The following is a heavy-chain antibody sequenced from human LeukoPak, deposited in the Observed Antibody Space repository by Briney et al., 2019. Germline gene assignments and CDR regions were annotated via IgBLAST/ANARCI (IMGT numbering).Heavy chain of an antibody. J-gene: IGHJ3*02. CDR1: GYTFTGYY. D-gene: IGHD2-2*01. CDR2: INSNSGGT. Sequence: ASVKVSCKASGYTFTGYYLHWVRQAPGQGLEWMGWINSNSGGTNYAQKFQGRVTMTRDTSITTAYMELSGLTSDDAAVYYCARGGELTSFYDAFDIWGQGTMVTVSS. CDR3: ARGGELTSFYDAFDI. V-gene: IGHV1-2*02.